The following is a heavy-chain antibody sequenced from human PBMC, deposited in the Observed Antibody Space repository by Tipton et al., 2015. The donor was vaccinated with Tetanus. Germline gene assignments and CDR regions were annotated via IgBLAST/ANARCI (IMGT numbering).Heavy chain of an antibody. J-gene: IGHJ6*02. V-gene: IGHV3-23*01. CDR1: GFTFSSYA. Sequence: GSLRLSCAASGFTFSSYAMSWVRQAPGKGLEWVPAISGSGGSTYYADSVKGRFTISRDNSKNTLYLQMNSLRAEDTAVYYCAKAHHEANYYYYGMDVWGQGTTVTVSS. CDR2: ISGSGGST. CDR3: AKAHHEANYYYYGMDV.